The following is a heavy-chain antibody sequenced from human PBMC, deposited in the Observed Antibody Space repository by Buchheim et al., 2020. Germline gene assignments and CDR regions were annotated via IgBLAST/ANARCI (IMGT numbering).Heavy chain of an antibody. CDR1: GGSLTGYY. Sequence: QVQLQQRGAGLLKPSETLALTCGVYGGSLTGYYWSWIRQSPGKGLEWIGEINHSGSTNYSPSLRSRVTMSVDTSEVQFSLNLNSVTAADTGVYYCARVGPAGTLHLDYWGQGSL. V-gene: IGHV4-34*01. D-gene: IGHD6-13*01. CDR3: ARVGPAGTLHLDY. CDR2: INHSGST. J-gene: IGHJ4*02.